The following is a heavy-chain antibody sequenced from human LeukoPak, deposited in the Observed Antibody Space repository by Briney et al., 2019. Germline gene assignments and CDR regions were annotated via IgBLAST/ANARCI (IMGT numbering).Heavy chain of an antibody. J-gene: IGHJ4*02. CDR3: ATYRSSAGAFDY. D-gene: IGHD6-13*01. CDR1: GFTVSSNY. V-gene: IGHV3-53*01. CDR2: IYSGGTT. Sequence: GGSLRLSCAASGFTVSSNYMSWVRQAPGKGLEWVSVIYSGGTTYHADSVKGRFTISRDNSKNTLYLQMNSLRVEDTAVYYCATYRSSAGAFDYWGQGTLVTVSS.